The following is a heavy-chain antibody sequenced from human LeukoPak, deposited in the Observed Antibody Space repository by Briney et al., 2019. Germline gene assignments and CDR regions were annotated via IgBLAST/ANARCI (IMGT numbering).Heavy chain of an antibody. Sequence: SETLSLTCAVYGGSFSSYYWSWIRQPPGKGLEWIGGINDGGSTNYNPNLKSRVTISVYTSKKQFHLKRRSVTAADTAVYYCARGPVAAAGTGWFDPWGQGTLVTVSS. J-gene: IGHJ5*02. CDR1: GGSFSSYY. D-gene: IGHD6-13*01. CDR2: INDGGST. CDR3: ARGPVAAAGTGWFDP. V-gene: IGHV4-34*01.